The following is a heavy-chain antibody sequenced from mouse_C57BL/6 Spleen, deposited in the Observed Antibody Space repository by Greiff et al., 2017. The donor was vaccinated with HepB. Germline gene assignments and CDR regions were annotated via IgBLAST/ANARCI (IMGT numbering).Heavy chain of an antibody. CDR3: AREREFITTVVAPLDY. CDR2: ISDGGSYT. V-gene: IGHV5-4*01. CDR1: GFTFSSYA. Sequence: EVQLQQSGGGLVKPGGSLKLSCAASGFTFSSYAMSWVRQTPEKRLEWVATISDGGSYTYYPDNVKGRFTISRDNAKNNLYLQMSHLKSEDTAMYYCAREREFITTVVAPLDYWGQGTTLTVSS. J-gene: IGHJ2*01. D-gene: IGHD1-1*01.